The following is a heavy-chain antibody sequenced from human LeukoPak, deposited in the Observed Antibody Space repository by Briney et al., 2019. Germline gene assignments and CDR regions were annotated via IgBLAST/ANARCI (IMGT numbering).Heavy chain of an antibody. D-gene: IGHD6-6*01. Sequence: GESLHNFCQGSGYSFTSYWISWVRQMPGKGLEWMGRIDPSDSYTNYSPSFQGYVTISADKSISTAYLQWSSLKASDTAMYYCARHVEYSSSSGGFDYWGQGNLVTVSS. CDR3: ARHVEYSSSSGGFDY. CDR2: IDPSDSYT. J-gene: IGHJ4*02. CDR1: GYSFTSYW. V-gene: IGHV5-10-1*01.